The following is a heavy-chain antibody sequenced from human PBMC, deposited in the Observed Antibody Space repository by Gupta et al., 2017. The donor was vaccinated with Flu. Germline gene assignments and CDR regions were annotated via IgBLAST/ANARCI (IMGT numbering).Heavy chain of an antibody. CDR1: GFTFSDPY. J-gene: IGHJ4*02. V-gene: IGHV3-72*01. CDR3: IRDWNTAMFD. CDR2: IKNKASGYTT. D-gene: IGHD5-18*01. Sequence: EVQLVESGVGLVQPGGSLRLSCAASGFTFSDPYMDWVRQTPGKGLEWVARIKNKASGYTTQYAASVKGRFIISRDDSKNPLSLQMNSLNTEDTAIYYCIRDWNTAMFDWGQGALVTVSS.